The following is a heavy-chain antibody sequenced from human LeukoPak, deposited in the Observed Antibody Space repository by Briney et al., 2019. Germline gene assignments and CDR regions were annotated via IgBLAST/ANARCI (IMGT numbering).Heavy chain of an antibody. Sequence: ESGPTLRQPTPTLTLTCTFSGFSLGTSGAGVGWIRQPPVKALDWLALIYWDDDKRYIPSLKSRLTITKDSSKNQVVLTMTNMDPVDTATYYCAHIQNILTGYYRSQYNWFDPWGQGTLVTVSP. CDR1: GFSLGTSGAG. J-gene: IGHJ5*02. D-gene: IGHD3-9*01. CDR2: IYWDDDK. V-gene: IGHV2-5*02. CDR3: AHIQNILTGYYRSQYNWFDP.